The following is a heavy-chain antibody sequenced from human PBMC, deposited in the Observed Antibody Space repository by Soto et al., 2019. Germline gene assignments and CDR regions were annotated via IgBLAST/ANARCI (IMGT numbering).Heavy chain of an antibody. Sequence: QGQLLQSGDEVKKPGASVRVSCRASGYDFTSYGISWERQAPGQGLEWVSWISAYNGKRDTAQKFQGRVTMTLDTSTDIAHMELGDLTSADTAVYYCARGRIVASIHDAFEIWGQGTMVAVSS. CDR1: GYDFTSYG. V-gene: IGHV1-18*01. CDR3: ARGRIVASIHDAFEI. J-gene: IGHJ3*02. D-gene: IGHD2-21*01. CDR2: ISAYNGKR.